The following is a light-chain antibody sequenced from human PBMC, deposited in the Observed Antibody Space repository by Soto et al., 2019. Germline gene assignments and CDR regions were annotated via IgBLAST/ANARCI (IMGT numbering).Light chain of an antibody. CDR2: KTS. V-gene: IGKV1-5*03. Sequence: DIQMTQSPSTLSASVGDRVTITCRVSQSVNRWLAWYQQKPGGAPKLLISKTSVLENGVPSRFSGSGFGTEFTLTISSLQPDDFATYYCQQYNSYSPLTFGGGTKVDIK. CDR3: QQYNSYSPLT. CDR1: QSVNRW. J-gene: IGKJ4*01.